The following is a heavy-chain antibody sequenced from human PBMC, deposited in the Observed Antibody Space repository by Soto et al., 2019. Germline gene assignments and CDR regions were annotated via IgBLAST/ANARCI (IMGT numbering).Heavy chain of an antibody. J-gene: IGHJ5*02. D-gene: IGHD2-2*01. V-gene: IGHV4-30-4*01. Sequence: SETLSLTCTVSGGSISSGDYYWSWIRQPPGKGLEWIGYIYYSGSTYYNPSLKSRVTISVDTSKNQFSLKLSSVTAADTAVYYCARVPVVPAAPFIAAAGPIGFDPWGQGTLVTVSS. CDR1: GGSISSGDYY. CDR3: ARVPVVPAAPFIAAAGPIGFDP. CDR2: IYYSGST.